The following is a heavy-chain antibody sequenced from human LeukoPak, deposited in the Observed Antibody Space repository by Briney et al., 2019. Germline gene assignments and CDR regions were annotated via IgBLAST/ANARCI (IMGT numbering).Heavy chain of an antibody. CDR2: IYYSGST. Sequence: PSETLSLTCTVSGGSISGYYWSWIRQPPGKGLEWIGYIYYSGSTYYNPSLKSRVTISVDTSKNQFSLKLSSVTAADTAVYYCARDSRSREAFDIWGQGTMVTVSS. CDR3: ARDSRSREAFDI. V-gene: IGHV4-30-4*08. CDR1: GGSISGYY. D-gene: IGHD2-2*01. J-gene: IGHJ3*02.